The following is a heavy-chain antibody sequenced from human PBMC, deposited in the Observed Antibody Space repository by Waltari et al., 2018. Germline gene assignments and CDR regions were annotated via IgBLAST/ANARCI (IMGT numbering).Heavy chain of an antibody. Sequence: QVQLVQSGAEVKKPGASVKVSCKASGYPFNGYYMHWVRQAPGQGLEWMGWINPNSGGTNYAQKFQGRVTMTRDTSISTAYMELSRLRSDDTAVYYCATATEVVVAATPDYWGQGTLVTVSS. V-gene: IGHV1-2*02. D-gene: IGHD2-15*01. CDR2: INPNSGGT. J-gene: IGHJ4*02. CDR3: ATATEVVVAATPDY. CDR1: GYPFNGYY.